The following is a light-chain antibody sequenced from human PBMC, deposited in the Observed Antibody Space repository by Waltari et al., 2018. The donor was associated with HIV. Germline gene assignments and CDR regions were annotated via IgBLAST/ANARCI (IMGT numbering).Light chain of an antibody. CDR1: RSLLHSDGYNY. Sequence: IVMTQSPLSLPVTPGEPASISCKSSRSLLHSDGYNYLDWYLQKPGQSPQLLIYLGSNRASGVPDRFSGSGSGKDFTLTISRVEAEDVGVYYCMQALHTWTFGQGTKVEIK. V-gene: IGKV2-28*01. CDR3: MQALHTWT. J-gene: IGKJ1*01. CDR2: LGS.